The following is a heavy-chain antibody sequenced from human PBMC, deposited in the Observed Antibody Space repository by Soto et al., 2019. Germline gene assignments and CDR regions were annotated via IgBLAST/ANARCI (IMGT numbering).Heavy chain of an antibody. Sequence: TVSWGKIRYFCGSWIRQPPGKGLEWIGYIYYSGSTNYNPSLKSRVTISVDTSKNQFSLNLSSVTAADTAVYYCASSSAWYIYDSWGPGTLVTVSS. CDR2: IYYSGST. J-gene: IGHJ4*02. V-gene: IGHV4-59*01. D-gene: IGHD6-13*01. CDR3: ASSSAWYIYDS. CDR1: WGKIRYFC.